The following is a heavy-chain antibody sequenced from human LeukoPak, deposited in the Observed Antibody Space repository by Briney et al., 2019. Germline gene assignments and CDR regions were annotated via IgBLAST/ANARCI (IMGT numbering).Heavy chain of an antibody. D-gene: IGHD3-22*01. J-gene: IGHJ6*03. CDR1: GGSFSGYY. Sequence: SETLSLTCAVYGGSFSGYYWSWIRQPPGKGLEWIGEINHSGSTNYNPSLKSRVTISVDTSKNQFSLKLSSVTAADTAVYYCARGTVVVITTARDYYYYYMDVWGKGTTVTASS. CDR2: INHSGST. CDR3: ARGTVVVITTARDYYYYYMDV. V-gene: IGHV4-34*01.